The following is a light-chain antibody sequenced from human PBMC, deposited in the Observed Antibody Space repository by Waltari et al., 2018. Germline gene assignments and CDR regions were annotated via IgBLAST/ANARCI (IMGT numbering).Light chain of an antibody. V-gene: IGLV2-14*01. Sequence: QSALTQPASVSGSVGQSISISCTGSNNDIGPHTLVSWYQQYPGKPPKLVIYEVSNRPSGVSNRFSASKSGTTASLTISGLQAEDEAEYFCSSYATRYMVLFGGGTRVTVL. CDR1: NNDIGPHTL. CDR2: EVS. CDR3: SSYATRYMVL. J-gene: IGLJ2*01.